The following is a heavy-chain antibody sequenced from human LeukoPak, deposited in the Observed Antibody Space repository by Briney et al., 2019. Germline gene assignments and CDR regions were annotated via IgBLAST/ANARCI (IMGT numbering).Heavy chain of an antibody. CDR2: ISGGGGST. Sequence: GGSLGLSCAASGFTFSSYAMSWVRQAPGKGLEWVSAISGGGGSTYYADSVKGRFTISRDNSKNTLYLQMNSLRAEDTAVYYCAKTRGYDILTGYLNWFDPWGQGTLVIVSS. D-gene: IGHD3-9*01. J-gene: IGHJ5*02. CDR3: AKTRGYDILTGYLNWFDP. CDR1: GFTFSSYA. V-gene: IGHV3-23*01.